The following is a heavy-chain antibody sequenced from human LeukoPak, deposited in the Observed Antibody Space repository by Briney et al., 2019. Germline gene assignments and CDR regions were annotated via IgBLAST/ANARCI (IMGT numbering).Heavy chain of an antibody. Sequence: GGSLRLSCAASGFIFSSYGMHWVRQAPGKGLEWVAFIRYDGSNKYYADSVKGRFTISRDNSKNTLYLQMNSLRAEDTAVYYCATTIFGVVIGAFDIWGQGTMVTVSS. D-gene: IGHD3-3*01. J-gene: IGHJ3*02. CDR1: GFIFSSYG. V-gene: IGHV3-30*02. CDR2: IRYDGSNK. CDR3: ATTIFGVVIGAFDI.